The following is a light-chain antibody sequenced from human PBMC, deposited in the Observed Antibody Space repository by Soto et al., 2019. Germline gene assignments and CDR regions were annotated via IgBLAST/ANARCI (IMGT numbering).Light chain of an antibody. CDR2: GAS. CDR3: QKYNSALPT. V-gene: IGKV3-15*01. CDR1: QSVSSN. J-gene: IGKJ1*01. Sequence: EIVMTQSPATLSVSPGERATLSCRASQSVSSNLAWYQQKPGQAPRLLIYGASTRATGIPARFSGSGSGTEFTLTISSLQSEDFAVYYCQKYNSALPTFGQGTKVEIK.